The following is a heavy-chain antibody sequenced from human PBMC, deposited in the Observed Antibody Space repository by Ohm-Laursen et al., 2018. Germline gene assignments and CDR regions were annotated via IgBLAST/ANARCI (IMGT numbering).Heavy chain of an antibody. CDR1: GYTFTDYH. CDR2: IYPHTGGP. J-gene: IGHJ4*02. Sequence: SVKVSCKASGYTFTDYHIHWVRQAPGQGLEWMGWIYPHTGGPNYAQKFQGRVTMTRDMSMSTAYLEVSRLLSDDTAVYYCAAFPYISSSASFWGQGTLVTVSS. CDR3: AAFPYISSSASF. D-gene: IGHD6-6*01. V-gene: IGHV1-2*02.